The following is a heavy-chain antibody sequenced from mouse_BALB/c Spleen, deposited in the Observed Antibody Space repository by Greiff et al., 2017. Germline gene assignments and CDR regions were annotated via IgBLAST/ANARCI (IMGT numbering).Heavy chain of an antibody. CDR2: ISSGGRYT. CDR3: ARGPSTAVRAWFAY. Sequence: EVMLVESGGGLVKPGGSLKLSCAASGFTFSSYAMSWVRQSPEKRLEWVAEISSGGRYTYYPDTVTGRFTISRDNAKNTLFLEMSSLRSEHTAMYDCARGPSTAVRAWFAYWGQGTLVTVSA. V-gene: IGHV5-9-4*01. J-gene: IGHJ3*01. CDR1: GFTFSSYA. D-gene: IGHD2-10*02.